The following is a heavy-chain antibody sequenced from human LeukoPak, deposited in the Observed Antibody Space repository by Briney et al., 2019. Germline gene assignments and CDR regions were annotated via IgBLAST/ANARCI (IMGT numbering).Heavy chain of an antibody. Sequence: GGSLRLSCAASGFTFSSYAMSWVRQAPGKGLEWVSAISGSGGSTYYADSVKGRFTISRDNSKNTLYLQMNSLRAEDTAVYYCAKGRAYYDSSGPIDYWGQGTLVTVSS. CDR1: GFTFSSYA. CDR3: AKGRAYYDSSGPIDY. D-gene: IGHD3-22*01. CDR2: ISGSGGST. J-gene: IGHJ4*02. V-gene: IGHV3-23*01.